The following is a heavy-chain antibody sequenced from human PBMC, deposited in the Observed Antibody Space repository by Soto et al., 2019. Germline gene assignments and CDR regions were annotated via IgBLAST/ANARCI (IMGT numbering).Heavy chain of an antibody. V-gene: IGHV4-59*01. CDR3: ARGLYYYDSSGMGPYFDY. J-gene: IGHJ4*02. Sequence: SETLSLTCTVSGGSISSYYWSWIRQPPGKGLEWIGYIYYSGSTNYNPSLKSRVTISVDTSKNQFSLKLSSVTAADTAVYYCARGLYYYDSSGMGPYFDYWGQGTLVTVYS. CDR2: IYYSGST. D-gene: IGHD3-22*01. CDR1: GGSISSYY.